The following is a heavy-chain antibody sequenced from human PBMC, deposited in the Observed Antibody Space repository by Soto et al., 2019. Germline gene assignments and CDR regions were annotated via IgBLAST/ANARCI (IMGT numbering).Heavy chain of an antibody. D-gene: IGHD1-1*01. CDR3: AAGYTTGLDAFDI. J-gene: IGHJ3*02. Sequence: GESLKISCKASGYTFINYWIGWVRQMPGKGLECMGIIYPGDADTRYSPSFQGQVTISADKSISTAFLHWTSLKASDTAMYYCAAGYTTGLDAFDIWGQGTMVTVSS. V-gene: IGHV5-51*01. CDR2: IYPGDADT. CDR1: GYTFINYW.